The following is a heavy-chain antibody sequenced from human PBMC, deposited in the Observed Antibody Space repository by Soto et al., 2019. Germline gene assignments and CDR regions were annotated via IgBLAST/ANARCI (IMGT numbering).Heavy chain of an antibody. CDR1: GSTFSSYG. D-gene: IGHD5-12*01. J-gene: IGHJ4*02. CDR3: AKSKDSGGNDFRVDY. Sequence: QVQLVESGGGVVQPGRSLRLSCAASGSTFSSYGMHWVRQAPGKGLEWVAVISVDGSNIYYDDSVRGRFTVSRDNSKNTLYVQMNSLRAEDTAVYYCAKSKDSGGNDFRVDYWGQGTLVTVSS. V-gene: IGHV3-30*18. CDR2: ISVDGSNI.